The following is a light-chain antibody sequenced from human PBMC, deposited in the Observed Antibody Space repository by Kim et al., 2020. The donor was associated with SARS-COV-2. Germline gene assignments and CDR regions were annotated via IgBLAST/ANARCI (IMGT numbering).Light chain of an antibody. CDR1: QSISSW. Sequence: LSAFVGDRVTITCRASQSISSWLAWYQQKPGKAPTILIYKASSLKSGVPSRFSGSGSGTEFTLTINSLQPDDFATYYCQQYFSYSTFGQGTKLEI. CDR3: QQYFSYST. J-gene: IGKJ2*01. V-gene: IGKV1-5*03. CDR2: KAS.